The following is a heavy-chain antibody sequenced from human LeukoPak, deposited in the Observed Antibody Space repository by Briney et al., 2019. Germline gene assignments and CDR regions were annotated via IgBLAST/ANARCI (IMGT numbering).Heavy chain of an antibody. CDR1: GGSISSYY. J-gene: IGHJ5*02. CDR3: ARAIAAAGTSGFDP. V-gene: IGHV4-59*01. CDR2: IYYSGST. D-gene: IGHD6-13*01. Sequence: PSETLSLTCTVSGGSISSYYWSWIRQPPGKGLEWIGYIYYSGSTNYNPSLKSRVTISVDTSKNQFSLKLSSVTAADTAVYYCARAIAAAGTSGFDPWGQGTLVTVSP.